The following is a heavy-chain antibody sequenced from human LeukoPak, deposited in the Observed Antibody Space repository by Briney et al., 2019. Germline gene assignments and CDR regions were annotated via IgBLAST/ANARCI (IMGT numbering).Heavy chain of an antibody. D-gene: IGHD4-17*01. CDR3: AKDWALYRDYVAYFES. CDR1: GFTFSSYA. V-gene: IGHV3-30*18. J-gene: IGHJ5*01. CDR2: IRYDGSDK. Sequence: GGSLRLSCAASGFTFSSYAMHWVRQAPGKGLEWVAVIRYDGSDKYYGDSVKGRFTISRDNSKNTLYLQMNSLRPKDTAVYYCAKDWALYRDYVAYFESWGQGTLVTVSS.